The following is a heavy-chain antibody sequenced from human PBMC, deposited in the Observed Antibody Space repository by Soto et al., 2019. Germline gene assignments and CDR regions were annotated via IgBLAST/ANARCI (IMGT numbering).Heavy chain of an antibody. V-gene: IGHV3-48*03. Sequence: GGSLRLSCAASGVTFKSYEMNWVRQAPGKGLEWVSYISSSGNTIYHADSVKGRFTVSRDNAKNSLYLQLNSLRAEDTAVYYCASSSWYALDYWGQGTPVTVSS. CDR1: GVTFKSYE. CDR2: ISSSGNTI. CDR3: ASSSWYALDY. D-gene: IGHD6-13*01. J-gene: IGHJ4*02.